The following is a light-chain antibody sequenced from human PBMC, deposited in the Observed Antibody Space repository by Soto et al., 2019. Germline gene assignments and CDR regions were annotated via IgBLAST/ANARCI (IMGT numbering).Light chain of an antibody. Sequence: DIQMTQSLSSLSASVGDTVTITCRASQSISNSLSWYRQKPGKAPKFLIYVASTLQRGVPSRFSGNGSGTDFTLTISSLQPEDVATYYGQQTFSPPYTFGQGTKLEIK. CDR2: VAS. J-gene: IGKJ2*01. CDR1: QSISNS. CDR3: QQTFSPPYT. V-gene: IGKV1-39*01.